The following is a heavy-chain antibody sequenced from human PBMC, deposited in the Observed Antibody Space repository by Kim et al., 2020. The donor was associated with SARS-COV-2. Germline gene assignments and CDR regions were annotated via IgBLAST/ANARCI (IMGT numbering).Heavy chain of an antibody. J-gene: IGHJ3*02. D-gene: IGHD4-17*01. CDR3: TRDNPPPDYGGNPGVDAFDI. CDR1: GFTFSSYS. CDR2: ISSSSSTI. V-gene: IGHV3-48*04. Sequence: GGSLRLSCAASGFTFSSYSMNWVRQAPGKGLEWVSYISSSSSTIYYADSVKGRFTISRDNAKNSLYLQMNSLRAEDTAVYYCTRDNPPPDYGGNPGVDAFDIWGQGTMVTVSS.